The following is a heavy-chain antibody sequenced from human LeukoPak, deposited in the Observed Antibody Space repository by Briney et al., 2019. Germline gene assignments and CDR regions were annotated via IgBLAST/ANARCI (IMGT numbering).Heavy chain of an antibody. CDR3: ARWYDYYYYYMDV. V-gene: IGHV3-11*04. CDR2: ISSSGSTI. J-gene: IGHJ6*03. D-gene: IGHD6-13*01. Sequence: PGGSLRLSCAASGFTFSDYYMSWIRQAPGKGLEWVSYISSSGSTIYYADSVKGRLTISRDNAKNSLYLQMNSLRAEDTAVYYCARWYDYYYYYMDVWGKGTTVTVSS. CDR1: GFTFSDYY.